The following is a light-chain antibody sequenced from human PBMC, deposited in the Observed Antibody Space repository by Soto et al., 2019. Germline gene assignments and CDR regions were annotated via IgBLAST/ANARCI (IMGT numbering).Light chain of an antibody. CDR2: ASS. CDR1: QDVDNNF. Sequence: EIVLTQSPGTLSLSPGEGATLSCRASQDVDNNFLAWYQQRPGQAPRLLIYASSRRATGIPDRFSGSGCRAVFTLTISRVGPEDIAVYFCHQYYSSITFGGVTKVEVK. J-gene: IGKJ4*01. V-gene: IGKV3-20*01. CDR3: HQYYSSIT.